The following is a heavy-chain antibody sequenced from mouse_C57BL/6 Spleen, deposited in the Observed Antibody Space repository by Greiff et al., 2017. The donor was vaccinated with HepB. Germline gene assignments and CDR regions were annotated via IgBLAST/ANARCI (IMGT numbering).Heavy chain of an antibody. J-gene: IGHJ4*01. CDR3: ASLDWETYAMDY. Sequence: EVKLQESGPGLVKPSQSLSLTCSVTGYSITSGYYWNWIRQFPGNKLEWMGYISYDGSNNYNPSLKNRISITRDTSKNQFFLKLNSVTTEDTATYYCASLDWETYAMDYWGQGTSVTVSS. CDR2: ISYDGSN. D-gene: IGHD4-1*01. V-gene: IGHV3-6*01. CDR1: GYSITSGYY.